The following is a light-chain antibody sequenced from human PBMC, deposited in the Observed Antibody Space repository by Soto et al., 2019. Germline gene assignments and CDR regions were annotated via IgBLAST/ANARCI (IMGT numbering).Light chain of an antibody. CDR2: GAS. CDR1: QFVSTRS. V-gene: IGKV3-20*01. CDR3: QQYGSSAPIT. Sequence: PGESATLLCRASQFVSTRSLAWYQQKPGQAPRLLIYGASTRATGIPDRFSGSGSGTDFTLTISRLEPEDFALYFCQQYGSSAPITFGQGTKVDIK. J-gene: IGKJ1*01.